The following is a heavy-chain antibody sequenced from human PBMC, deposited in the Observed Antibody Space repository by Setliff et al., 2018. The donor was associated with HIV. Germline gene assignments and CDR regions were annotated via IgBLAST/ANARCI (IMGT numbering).Heavy chain of an antibody. Sequence: PGGSLRLSCAASGFNFKTYGMTWVRQAPGKGLDWVAHIGSSNHGIHYTASVQGRFTISRDNDKNSVFLQMNTLRVEDTAVYYCAKVFRSSTMLLVGFDWGLGTLVTVSS. V-gene: IGHV3-48*01. CDR3: AKVFRSSTMLLVGFD. D-gene: IGHD3-22*01. J-gene: IGHJ4*02. CDR1: GFNFKTYG. CDR2: IGSSNHGI.